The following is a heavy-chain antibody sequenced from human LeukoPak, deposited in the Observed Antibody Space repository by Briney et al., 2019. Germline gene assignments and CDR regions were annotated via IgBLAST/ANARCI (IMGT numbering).Heavy chain of an antibody. V-gene: IGHV3-53*01. CDR2: IYSGGST. D-gene: IGHD3-22*01. CDR3: ARDGSDSSGYYFPLGY. J-gene: IGHJ4*02. CDR1: GFTVSINY. Sequence: PGGSLRLSCAASGFTVSINYMSWVRQAPGKGLEWVSVIYSGGSTYYADSVKGRFTISRDNSKNTLYLQMNSLRAEDTAVYYCARDGSDSSGYYFPLGYWGQGTLVTVSS.